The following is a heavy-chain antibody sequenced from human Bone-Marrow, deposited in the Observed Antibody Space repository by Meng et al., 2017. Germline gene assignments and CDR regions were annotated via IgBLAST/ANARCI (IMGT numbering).Heavy chain of an antibody. J-gene: IGHJ4*02. D-gene: IGHD7-27*01. V-gene: IGHV3-48*03. CDR1: GFTLGNYE. CDR2: ISSSGSLI. Sequence: GESLKISCAVSGFTLGNYEMNWVRQAPGKGLEWLSYISSSGSLIYYADSVKGRFTISRDNSKNTLYLQMNSLRAEDTAVYYCARDLTADYYFDYWGQGTLVTVSS. CDR3: ARDLTADYYFDY.